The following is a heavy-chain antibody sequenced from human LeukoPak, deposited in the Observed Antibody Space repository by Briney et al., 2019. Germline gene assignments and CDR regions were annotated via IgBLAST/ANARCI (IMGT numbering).Heavy chain of an antibody. CDR1: GGSISSYY. J-gene: IGHJ3*02. CDR3: AKSNGYGLIDI. V-gene: IGHV4-59*12. Sequence: PSETLSLTCTVTGGSISSYYWSWIRQPPGKGLEWIGYIDYSGSTYYSPSLKSRVTISLDTSRNQFSLKLNSVTAADTAVYYCAKSNGYGLIDIWGQGTMVTVSS. CDR2: IDYSGST. D-gene: IGHD3-22*01.